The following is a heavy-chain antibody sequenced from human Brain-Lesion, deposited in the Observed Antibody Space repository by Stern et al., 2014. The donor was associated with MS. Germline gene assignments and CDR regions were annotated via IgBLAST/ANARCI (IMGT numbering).Heavy chain of an antibody. Sequence: VQLVESGAEVKKPGASVKVSCKVSGYTLTELSMHWVRQAPRKGLEWMGGFDPEDGETIYAQKCQGRGTMTEDTSTDTAYMELSSLRSEDTAVYYCATLSPGAGGNYYRHFDYWGQGTLVTVSS. CDR1: GYTLTELS. CDR2: FDPEDGET. J-gene: IGHJ4*02. CDR3: ATLSPGAGGNYYRHFDY. V-gene: IGHV1-24*01. D-gene: IGHD1-26*01.